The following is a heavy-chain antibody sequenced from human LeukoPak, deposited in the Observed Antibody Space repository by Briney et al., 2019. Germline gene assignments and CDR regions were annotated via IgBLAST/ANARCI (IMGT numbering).Heavy chain of an antibody. D-gene: IGHD5-24*01. J-gene: IGHJ4*02. CDR3: ARHGGSNPFDY. V-gene: IGHV3-66*04. CDR1: AFTFSNYW. CDR2: IYSGDRT. Sequence: GGSLRLSCAASAFTFSNYWMSWVRQAPGKGLEWVSVIYSGDRTDYAGSVKGRFTISRDNSKNTLSLQMSSLRAEDTAVYYCARHGGSNPFDYWGQGTLVTVSS.